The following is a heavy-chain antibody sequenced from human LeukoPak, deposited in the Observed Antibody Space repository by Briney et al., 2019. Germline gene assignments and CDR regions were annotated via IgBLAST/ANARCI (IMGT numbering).Heavy chain of an antibody. D-gene: IGHD3-9*01. CDR2: IYYSGST. CDR3: ARDYDILTGFNWFDP. J-gene: IGHJ5*02. Sequence: SETLSLTCTVSGGSISSYYWSWIRQPPGKGLEWIGYIYYSGSTNYNPSLKSRVTISVDTSKNQFSLKLSSVTAADTAVYYCARDYDILTGFNWFDPWGQGTLVTVSS. V-gene: IGHV4-59*01. CDR1: GGSISSYY.